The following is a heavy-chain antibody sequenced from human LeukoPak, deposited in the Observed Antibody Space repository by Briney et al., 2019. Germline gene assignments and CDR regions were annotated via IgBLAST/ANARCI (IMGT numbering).Heavy chain of an antibody. J-gene: IGHJ1*01. V-gene: IGHV4-31*03. CDR3: ARAKRVVVPAASPAEYFQH. D-gene: IGHD2-2*01. CDR1: GGSISSGGYY. CDR2: IYYSGST. Sequence: KASETLSLTCTVSGGSISSGGYYWSWIRQHPGKGLEWIGYIYYSGSTCYNPSLKSRVTISVDTSKNQFSLKLSSVTAADTAVYYCARAKRVVVPAASPAEYFQHWGQGTLVTVSS.